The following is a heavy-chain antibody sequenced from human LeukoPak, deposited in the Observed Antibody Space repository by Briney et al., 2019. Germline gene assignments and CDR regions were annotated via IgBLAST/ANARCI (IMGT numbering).Heavy chain of an antibody. CDR1: GGSISSGDYY. J-gene: IGHJ4*02. V-gene: IGHV4-30-4*01. D-gene: IGHD3-10*01. CDR2: IYYRGST. Sequence: PSQTLSLTSTVSGGSISSGDYYWSWIRQPPGKGLEWIRYIYYRGSTYSNPSLKSRVTISVDTSKNQFSLKLSSVTAADTAVYYCAGSCGSGALIEGIVFDYWGQGTLVTVSS. CDR3: AGSCGSGALIEGIVFDY.